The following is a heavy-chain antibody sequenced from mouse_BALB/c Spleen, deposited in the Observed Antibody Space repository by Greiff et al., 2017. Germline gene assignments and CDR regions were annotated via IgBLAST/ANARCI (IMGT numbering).Heavy chain of an antibody. CDR3: TRDFPYSYYGSSYGYFDV. CDR2: IYPGNSDT. D-gene: IGHD1-1*01. CDR1: GYTFTSYW. Sequence: EVQLQQSGTVLARPGASVKMSCKASGYTFTSYWMHWVKQRPGQGLEWIGAIYPGNSDTSYNQKFKGKAKLTAVTSTSTAYMELSSLTNEDSAVYYCTRDFPYSYYGSSYGYFDVWGAGTTVTVSS. J-gene: IGHJ1*01. V-gene: IGHV1-5*01.